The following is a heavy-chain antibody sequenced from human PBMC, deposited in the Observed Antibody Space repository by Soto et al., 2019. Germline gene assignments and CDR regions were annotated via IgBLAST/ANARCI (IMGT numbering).Heavy chain of an antibody. Sequence: GASVKVSCKASGYTFTSYDINWVRQATGQGLEWMGWMNPNSGNTGYAQKFQGRVTMTRNTSISTAYMELSSLRSEDTAVYYCARALDFWSGYYYLFDPWGQGTLVTVSS. CDR1: GYTFTSYD. J-gene: IGHJ5*02. CDR2: MNPNSGNT. V-gene: IGHV1-8*01. D-gene: IGHD3-3*01. CDR3: ARALDFWSGYYYLFDP.